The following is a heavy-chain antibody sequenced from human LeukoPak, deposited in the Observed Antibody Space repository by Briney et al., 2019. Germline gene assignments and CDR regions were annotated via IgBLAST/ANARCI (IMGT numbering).Heavy chain of an antibody. V-gene: IGHV3-74*01. CDR2: INSDGSST. D-gene: IGHD4-17*01. Sequence: GGSLRLSCAASGFTFSSYWMHWVRQAPGKGLVWVSRINSDGSSTSYADSVKGRFTISRDNAKNTLYLQMNSLRAEDTAVYYCARAFYGDPFNREDYWGQGTLVTVSS. CDR1: GFTFSSYW. CDR3: ARAFYGDPFNREDY. J-gene: IGHJ4*02.